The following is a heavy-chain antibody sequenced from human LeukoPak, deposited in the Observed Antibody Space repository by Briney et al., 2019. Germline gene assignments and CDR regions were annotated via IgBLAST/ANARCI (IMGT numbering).Heavy chain of an antibody. D-gene: IGHD6-13*01. CDR3: ARGVGSSWFDP. V-gene: IGHV1-2*02. J-gene: IGHJ5*02. CDR1: GYTFTDYY. Sequence: ASVKVSCKASGYTFTDYYLHWVRQAPGQGVEWMGWINPNSGGANFALNFQGRVTMTRATSISTAYMELSRLTSDDTAVYYCARGVGSSWFDPWGQGTLVTVSS. CDR2: INPNSGGA.